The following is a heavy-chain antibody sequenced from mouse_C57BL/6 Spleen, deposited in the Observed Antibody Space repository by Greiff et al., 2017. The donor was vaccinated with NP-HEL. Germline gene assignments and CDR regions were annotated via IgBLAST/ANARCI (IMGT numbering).Heavy chain of an antibody. Sequence: VQLKQSGAELVRPGASVKLSCTASGFNIKDDYMHWVKQRPEQGLEWIGWIDPENGDTEYASKFQGKATITADTSSNTAYLQLSSLTSEDTAVYYCTKVPGDYGSYWGQGTTLTVSS. D-gene: IGHD2-4*01. J-gene: IGHJ2*01. CDR3: TKVPGDYGSY. CDR1: GFNIKDDY. V-gene: IGHV14-4*01. CDR2: IDPENGDT.